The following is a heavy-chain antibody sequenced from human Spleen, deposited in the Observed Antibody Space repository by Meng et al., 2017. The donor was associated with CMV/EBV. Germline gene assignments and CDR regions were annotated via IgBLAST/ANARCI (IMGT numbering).Heavy chain of an antibody. CDR2: IKPSGGDT. V-gene: IGHV1-2*02. D-gene: IGHD2-21*02. Sequence: GGSLRLSCAASGYTFTGNNIHWVRQAPGQGLEWMGLIKPSGGDTNYAQNLQGRVTMTRDTSISTAYMELSRLRSDDTAVYYCLTDGALGQGTLVTVSS. J-gene: IGHJ5*02. CDR1: GYTFTGNN. CDR3: LTDGA.